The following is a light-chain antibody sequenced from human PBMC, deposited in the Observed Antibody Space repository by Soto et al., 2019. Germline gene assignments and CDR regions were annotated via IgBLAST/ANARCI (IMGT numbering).Light chain of an antibody. V-gene: IGKV3-20*01. CDR2: GAS. CDR3: QQYGTPHFT. J-gene: IGKJ1*01. CDR1: QSSFSTY. Sequence: EVVLTQSPGTLSFSTGERATLSCRASQSSFSTYLAWFQLTPGQAPRLLIYGASTRAAGIPDRFSGRGSGTDLTPTIRRLEPADFGGYYCQQYGTPHFTLGQGNKV.